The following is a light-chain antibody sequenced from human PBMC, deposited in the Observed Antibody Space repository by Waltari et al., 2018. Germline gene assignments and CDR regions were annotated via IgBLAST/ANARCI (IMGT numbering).Light chain of an antibody. CDR1: SSDLGTYDY. Sequence: QSALTQPASVSGSPGQSLTFSCTGTSSDLGTYDYVSWYHPHPGQAPKLMIYEVTKRPSGVSDRFSGSKSGNTASLTISGLQAEDEADYYCSSYTTSSTVVFGGGTKVTVL. V-gene: IGLV2-14*01. J-gene: IGLJ2*01. CDR2: EVT. CDR3: SSYTTSSTVV.